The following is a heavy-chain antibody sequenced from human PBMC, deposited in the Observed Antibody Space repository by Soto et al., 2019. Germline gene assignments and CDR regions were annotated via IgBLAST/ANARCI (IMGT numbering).Heavy chain of an antibody. Sequence: GALRLSCAASVFTFDDYAMHWVRQAPGKGLEWVSLISWDGGSTYYADSVKGRFTISRDNSKNSLYLQMNSLRAEDTALYYCAKDIRARTYYDFWSGYYPKGMDVWGQGTTVTVSS. CDR2: ISWDGGST. CDR3: AKDIRARTYYDFWSGYYPKGMDV. J-gene: IGHJ6*02. CDR1: VFTFDDYA. D-gene: IGHD3-3*01. V-gene: IGHV3-43D*04.